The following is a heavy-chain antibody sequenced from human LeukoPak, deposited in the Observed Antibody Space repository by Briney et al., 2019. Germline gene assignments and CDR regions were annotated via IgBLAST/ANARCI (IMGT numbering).Heavy chain of an antibody. CDR3: ARDKSGWTWRYFDY. V-gene: IGHV4-59*01. CDR1: GSSISSYY. D-gene: IGHD6-19*01. Sequence: PSETLSLTCTVSGSSISSYYWSWIRQPPGKGLEWIGYIYYSGSTNYNPSLKSRVTISVDTSKNQFSLKLSSVTAADTAVYYCARDKSGWTWRYFDYWGQGTLVTVSS. J-gene: IGHJ4*02. CDR2: IYYSGST.